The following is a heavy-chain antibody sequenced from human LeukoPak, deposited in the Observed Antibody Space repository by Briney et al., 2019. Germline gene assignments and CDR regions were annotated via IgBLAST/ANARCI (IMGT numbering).Heavy chain of an antibody. D-gene: IGHD4-17*01. CDR3: ATAYGDYAEY. Sequence: GSLRLSCAASRFTFSGYWMSWVRQAPGKGLEWVASISQDGSQKNYVDSVKGRFIISRDNAKNSLYLQMNSLRAEDTAAYHCATAYGDYAEYWGQGTLVTVSS. J-gene: IGHJ4*02. V-gene: IGHV3-7*01. CDR1: RFTFSGYW. CDR2: ISQDGSQK.